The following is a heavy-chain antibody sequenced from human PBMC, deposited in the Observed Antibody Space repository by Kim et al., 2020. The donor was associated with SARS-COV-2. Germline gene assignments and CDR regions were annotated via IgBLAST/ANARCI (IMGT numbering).Heavy chain of an antibody. D-gene: IGHD3-9*01. CDR2: ITGSGGNT. CDR3: AKVAWGAGYGL. J-gene: IGHJ3*01. V-gene: IGHV3-23*01. Sequence: GGFLRLSCAASGFTFSSSDLSWVRQAPGKGLEWVSGITGSGGNTFYADSVKGRFTISRDNFKNTLFLQMNSLRAEDTAVYYCAKVAWGAGYGLWGQGTMV. CDR1: GFTFSSSD.